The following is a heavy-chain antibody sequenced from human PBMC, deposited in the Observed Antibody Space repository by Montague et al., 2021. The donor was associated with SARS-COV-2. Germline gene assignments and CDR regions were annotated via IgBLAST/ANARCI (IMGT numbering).Heavy chain of an antibody. D-gene: IGHD3-3*01. CDR2: IYTSGST. Sequence: TLSLTCTVSGGSISSGSYYWSWIRQPAGKGLEWIGRIYTSGSTNYNPSLKSRVTISVDTSKNRFSLKLSSVTAADTAVYYCARASSTIFGVAAYGMDVWGQGTTVTVSS. J-gene: IGHJ6*02. CDR3: ARASSTIFGVAAYGMDV. V-gene: IGHV4-61*02. CDR1: GGSISSGSYY.